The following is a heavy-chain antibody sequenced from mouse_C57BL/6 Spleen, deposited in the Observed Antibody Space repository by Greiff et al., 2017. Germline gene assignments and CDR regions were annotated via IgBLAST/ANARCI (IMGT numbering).Heavy chain of an antibody. CDR3: ARDYYGSSLCFDY. Sequence: DVKLVESGGGLVKPGGSLKLSCAASGFTFSSYAMSWVRQTPEKRLEWVATISDGGSYTYYPDNVKGRFTISRDNAKNNLYLQMSHLKSEDTAMYYCARDYYGSSLCFDYWGQGTTLTVSS. CDR2: ISDGGSYT. J-gene: IGHJ2*01. V-gene: IGHV5-4*03. CDR1: GFTFSSYA. D-gene: IGHD1-1*01.